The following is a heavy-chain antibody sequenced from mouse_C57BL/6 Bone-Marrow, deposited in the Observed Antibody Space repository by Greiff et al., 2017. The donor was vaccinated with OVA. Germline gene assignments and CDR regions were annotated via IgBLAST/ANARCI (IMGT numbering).Heavy chain of an antibody. Sequence: EVQVVDSGGDLVKPGGSLKLSCAASGFTFSSYGMSWVRQTPDKRLEWVATISSGGSYTYYPDSVKGRFTISRDNAKNTLYLQMSSLKSEDTAMYYCARQLYDYDGWFAYWGQGTLVTVSA. J-gene: IGHJ3*01. CDR3: ARQLYDYDGWFAY. V-gene: IGHV5-6*01. CDR1: GFTFSSYG. D-gene: IGHD2-4*01. CDR2: ISSGGSYT.